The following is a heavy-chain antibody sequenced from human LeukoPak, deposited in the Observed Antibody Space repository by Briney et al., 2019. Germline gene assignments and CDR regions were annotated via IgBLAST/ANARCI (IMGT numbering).Heavy chain of an antibody. Sequence: GGSLRLSCAASGFTFSSYWMSWVRQAPGKGLEWVANIKQDGSEKYYVDSVKGRFTISRDNAKNSLYLQMKSLRAEDTAVYYCARDGEQWLVDLFDYWGQGTLVTVSS. V-gene: IGHV3-7*01. D-gene: IGHD6-19*01. CDR3: ARDGEQWLVDLFDY. CDR2: IKQDGSEK. J-gene: IGHJ4*02. CDR1: GFTFSSYW.